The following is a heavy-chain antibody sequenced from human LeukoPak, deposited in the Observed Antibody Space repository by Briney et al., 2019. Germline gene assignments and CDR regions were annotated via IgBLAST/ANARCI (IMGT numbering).Heavy chain of an antibody. D-gene: IGHD5-24*01. CDR1: GFTFSSYW. V-gene: IGHV3-7*01. CDR2: IKQDGSEK. J-gene: IGHJ5*02. CDR3: ARLGETGYRPGDL. Sequence: PGGSLRLSCAASGFTFSSYWMNWVRQAPGKGLEWVANIKQDGSEKHYVDSVKGRFTISRDNAKNSLYLQMNSLRVDDTAVYYCARLGETGYRPGDLWGQGTLVTVSS.